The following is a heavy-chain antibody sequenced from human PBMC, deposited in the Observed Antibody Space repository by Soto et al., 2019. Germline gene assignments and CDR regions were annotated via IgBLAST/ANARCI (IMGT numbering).Heavy chain of an antibody. CDR1: GFTFSSYS. CDR2: ISSSSSYI. J-gene: IGHJ4*02. V-gene: IGHV3-21*01. CDR3: ARDDGFGELLNY. D-gene: IGHD3-10*01. Sequence: EVQLVESGGGLVKPGGSLRLSCAASGFTFSSYSMNWVRQAPGKGLEWVSSISSSSSYIYYADSVKGRFTISRDNAKNSLYLQMNSLRAEDTAVYYCARDDGFGELLNYWGQGTLVTVSS.